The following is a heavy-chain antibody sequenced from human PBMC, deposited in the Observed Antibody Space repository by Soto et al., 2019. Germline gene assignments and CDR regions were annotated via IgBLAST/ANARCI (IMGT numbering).Heavy chain of an antibody. D-gene: IGHD3-3*01. CDR3: AKRVTILGVVTLSPDIDF. CDR1: GFTFSSHA. V-gene: IGHV3-23*01. J-gene: IGHJ4*02. CDR2: ISGSGSNT. Sequence: EVKLLESGGRLVQPGGSLRLSCAASGFTFSSHAMSWVRQAPGKGLEWVSGISGSGSNTYYADSVKGRFTISRDNSKNPLFPQMSSLGAEDTSLYYCAKRVTILGVVTLSPDIDFWGQGTLVTVSS.